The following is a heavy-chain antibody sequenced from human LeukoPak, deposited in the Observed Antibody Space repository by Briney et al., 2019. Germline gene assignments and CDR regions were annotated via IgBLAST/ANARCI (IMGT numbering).Heavy chain of an antibody. Sequence: GSSVNVSCKASGYTFTDHYIHCVRQAPGQRLEWMGWINPNSGGTNYAQQFQGRVTMTRDTSISTAYMELNRLRSDDTAVYFCATDRLSQELLDYWGQGTLVTVSS. CDR3: ATDRLSQELLDY. J-gene: IGHJ4*02. CDR1: GYTFTDHY. CDR2: INPNSGGT. V-gene: IGHV1-2*02. D-gene: IGHD2-15*01.